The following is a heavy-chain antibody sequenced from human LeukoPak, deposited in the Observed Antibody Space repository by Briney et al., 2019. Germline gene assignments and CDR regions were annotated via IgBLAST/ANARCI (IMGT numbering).Heavy chain of an antibody. D-gene: IGHD3-3*01. Sequence: GGSLRLSCAASGFTFSSYAMSWVRQAPGKGLEWVSAISGSGGSTYYADSVKGRFTISRDNAKNTLYLQMNSLRVEDTAVYYCTRSPPHDFWRGYPEYWGQGTPVTVSS. CDR2: ISGSGGST. CDR3: TRSPPHDFWRGYPEY. CDR1: GFTFSSYA. J-gene: IGHJ4*02. V-gene: IGHV3-23*01.